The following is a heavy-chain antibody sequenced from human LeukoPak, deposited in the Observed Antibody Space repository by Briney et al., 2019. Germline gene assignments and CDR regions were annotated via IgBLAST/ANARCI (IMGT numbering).Heavy chain of an antibody. CDR1: GLTLSSNY. CDR2: IYSGGNT. J-gene: IGHJ4*02. Sequence: GRSLRLSCEASGLTLSSNYMRWVRHAPGKGLEWVSLIYSGGNTYYAESVKGRFTISRDNSKNTLYLQMNSLRAEDTAVYYCARDSSDYGGKGVDYWGQGTLVTVSS. CDR3: ARDSSDYGGKGVDY. V-gene: IGHV3-53*01. D-gene: IGHD4-23*01.